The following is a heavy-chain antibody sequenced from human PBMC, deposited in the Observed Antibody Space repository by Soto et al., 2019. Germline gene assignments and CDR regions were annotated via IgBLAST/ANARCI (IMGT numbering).Heavy chain of an antibody. J-gene: IGHJ4*02. Sequence: QITLKESGPTLVKPTQTLTLTCTFSGFSLSSTRMAVGWIRQPPGKALEWLELIYWDDDKRYSPFLKSRLTITKDTSKNQVVLTMSNMDPVDTARYYCAHIVVACLGYYFDYWGQGTLVTVSS. CDR2: IYWDDDK. CDR3: AHIVVACLGYYFDY. D-gene: IGHD5-12*01. V-gene: IGHV2-5*02. CDR1: GFSLSSTRMA.